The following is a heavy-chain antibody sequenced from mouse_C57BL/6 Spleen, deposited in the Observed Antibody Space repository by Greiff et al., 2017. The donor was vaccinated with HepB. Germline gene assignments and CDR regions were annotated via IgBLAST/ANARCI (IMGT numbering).Heavy chain of an antibody. D-gene: IGHD1-1*01. CDR1: GYTFTSYW. CDR2: IDPSDSYT. V-gene: IGHV1-69*01. J-gene: IGHJ1*03. Sequence: VQLQQPGAELVMPGASVKLSCKASGYTFTSYWMHWVKQRPGQGLEWIGEIDPSDSYTNYNQKFKGKSTLTVDKSSSTAYMQLSSLTSEDSAVYYCARSRVYYYGSSQSPYWYFDVWGTGTTVTVSS. CDR3: ARSRVYYYGSSQSPYWYFDV.